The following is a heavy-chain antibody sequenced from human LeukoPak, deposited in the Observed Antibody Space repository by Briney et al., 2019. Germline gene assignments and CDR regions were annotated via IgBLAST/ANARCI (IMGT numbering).Heavy chain of an antibody. J-gene: IGHJ4*02. CDR3: ARMRQYSSSWYKGPYYFDY. Sequence: SETLSLTCTVSGGSISSYYWSWIRQPPGKGLEWIGYIYYSGSTNYNPSLKSRVTISVDTSKTQFSLKLSSVTAADTAVYFCARMRQYSSSWYKGPYYFDYWGQGTLVTVSS. D-gene: IGHD6-13*01. CDR2: IYYSGST. CDR1: GGSISSYY. V-gene: IGHV4-59*01.